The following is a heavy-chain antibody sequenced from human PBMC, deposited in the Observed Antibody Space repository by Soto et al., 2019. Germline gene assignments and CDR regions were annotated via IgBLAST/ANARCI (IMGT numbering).Heavy chain of an antibody. D-gene: IGHD5-12*01. CDR3: ARDTVDSASYIAR. V-gene: IGHV3-33*01. J-gene: IGHJ4*02. Sequence: QVQLVESGGGVVQSGRSLRLSCATSGFRFDRYGIHWVRQAPGKGLEWVGIIWYDGSNKYYADSVKGRFTISRDNSKTTLYLQMNSLRVEDTAVYYCARDTVDSASYIARWGQGTLVTVSS. CDR1: GFRFDRYG. CDR2: IWYDGSNK.